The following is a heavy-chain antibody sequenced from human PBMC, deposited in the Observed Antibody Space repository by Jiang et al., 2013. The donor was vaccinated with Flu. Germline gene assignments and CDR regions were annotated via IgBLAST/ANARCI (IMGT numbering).Heavy chain of an antibody. J-gene: IGHJ5*02. CDR1: GFTFSGYA. Sequence: LVESGGGLVQPGGSLRLSCAASGFTFSGYAMSWVRQAPGKGLEWVSTLSGGGDGTYYADSVKGRFTISRDNSKNTLYLQMNSLRAEDTAVYYCAKARGVVIAAIDDNDWFDPWGQGTLVTVSS. CDR3: AKARGVVIAAIDDNDWFDP. CDR2: LSGGGDGT. V-gene: IGHV3-23*04. D-gene: IGHD2-15*01.